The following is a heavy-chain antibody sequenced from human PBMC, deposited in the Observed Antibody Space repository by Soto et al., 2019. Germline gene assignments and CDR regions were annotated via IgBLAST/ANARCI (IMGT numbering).Heavy chain of an antibody. D-gene: IGHD6-6*01. Sequence: QVQLVESGGGVVQPGRSLRLSCAASGFTFSSYGMHWVRQAPGKGLEWVAVISYDGSNKYYADSVKGRFTISRDNSKNTLYLQMNRLRAEDTAVYYCAKNGELYSRSIGGGMDVWGQGTTVTVS. CDR3: AKNGELYSRSIGGGMDV. J-gene: IGHJ6*02. CDR2: ISYDGSNK. V-gene: IGHV3-30*18. CDR1: GFTFSSYG.